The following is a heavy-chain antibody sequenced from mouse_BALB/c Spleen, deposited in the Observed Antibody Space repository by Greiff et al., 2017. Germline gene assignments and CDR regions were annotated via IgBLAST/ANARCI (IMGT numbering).Heavy chain of an antibody. CDR2: ISSGGGST. CDR3: ATNYDGYYFDY. J-gene: IGHJ2*01. CDR1: GFAFSSYD. Sequence: EVQGVESGGGLVKPGGSLKLSCAASGFAFSSYDMSWVRQTPEKRLEWVAYISSGGGSTYYPDTVKGRFTISRDNAKNTLYLQMSSLKSEDTAMYYCATNYDGYYFDYWGQGTTLTVSS. V-gene: IGHV5-12-1*01. D-gene: IGHD2-3*01.